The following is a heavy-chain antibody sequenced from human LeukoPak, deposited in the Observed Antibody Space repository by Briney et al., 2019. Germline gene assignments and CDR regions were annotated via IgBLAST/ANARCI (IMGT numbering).Heavy chain of an antibody. CDR2: INPNSGGT. CDR1: GYTFTGYY. D-gene: IGHD1-26*01. CDR3: ARVGATRSDAFDI. V-gene: IGHV1-2*02. J-gene: IGHJ3*02. Sequence: ASVKVSCKASGYTFTGYYMHWVRQAPGQGLEWMGCINPNSGGTNYAQKFQGRVTMTRDTSISTAYMELSRLRSDDTAVYYCARVGATRSDAFDIWGQGTMVTVSS.